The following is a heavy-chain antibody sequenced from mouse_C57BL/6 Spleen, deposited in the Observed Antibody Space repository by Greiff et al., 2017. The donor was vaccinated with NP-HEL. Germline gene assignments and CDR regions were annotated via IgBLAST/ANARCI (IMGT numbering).Heavy chain of an antibody. CDR1: GYAFSSSW. J-gene: IGHJ2*01. CDR3: ARLTLGLDY. D-gene: IGHD4-1*01. Sequence: QVQLQQSGPELVKPGASVKISCKASGYAFSSSWMNWVKQRPGKGLEWIGRIYPGDGDTNYNGKFKGKATLTADKSSSTAYMQLSSLTSEDSAVYFCARLTLGLDYWGQGTTLTVSS. V-gene: IGHV1-82*01. CDR2: IYPGDGDT.